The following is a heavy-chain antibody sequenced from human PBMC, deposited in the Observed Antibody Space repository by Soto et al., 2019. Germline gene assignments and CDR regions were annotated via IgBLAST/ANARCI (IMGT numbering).Heavy chain of an antibody. CDR2: ISSGSSYI. CDR3: ARVGLAVAGCFDY. D-gene: IGHD6-19*01. CDR1: GFTFSSYS. J-gene: IGHJ4*02. Sequence: EVQLVESGGGLVKPGGSLRLSCAASGFTFSSYSMNWVRQAPGKGLEWVSSISSGSSYIYYADSVKGRFTISRDNAKNPLYLQMNSLRAEDTAVYYCARVGLAVAGCFDYWGQGTLVTVSS. V-gene: IGHV3-21*01.